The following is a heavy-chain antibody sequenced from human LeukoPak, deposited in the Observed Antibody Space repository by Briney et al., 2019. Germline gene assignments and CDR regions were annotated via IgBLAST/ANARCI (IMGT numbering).Heavy chain of an antibody. CDR3: ARKSIAAAGYFDY. Sequence: GGSLRVSCAASGFTFSSYSMNWVRQAPGKGLEWVSSISSSSSYIYYADSVKGRVTISRDNAKNTLYLPMNRLRAEDIAVYYCARKSIAAAGYFDYWGQGTLVTVPS. CDR2: ISSSSSYI. J-gene: IGHJ4*02. V-gene: IGHV3-21*01. CDR1: GFTFSSYS. D-gene: IGHD6-13*01.